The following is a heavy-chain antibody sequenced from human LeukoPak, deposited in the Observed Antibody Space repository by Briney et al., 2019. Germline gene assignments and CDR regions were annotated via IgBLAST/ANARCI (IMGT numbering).Heavy chain of an antibody. V-gene: IGHV3-11*05. CDR3: AKDTGIILVRGAADY. Sequence: GGSLGLSCAASGFTFSDYYMSWIRQAPGKGLEWVSYISSSSSYTNYADSVKGRFTISRDNAKNSLYLQMNSLRAEDTALYYCAKDTGIILVRGAADYWGQGILVTVSS. CDR2: ISSSSSYT. J-gene: IGHJ4*02. CDR1: GFTFSDYY. D-gene: IGHD3-10*01.